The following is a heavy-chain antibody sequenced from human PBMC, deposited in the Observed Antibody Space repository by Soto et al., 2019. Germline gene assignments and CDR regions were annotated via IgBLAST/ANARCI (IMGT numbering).Heavy chain of an antibody. D-gene: IGHD3-10*01. CDR3: ARLGHPYYYNSGSSGGFDY. CDR1: GGSVSSSSYY. CDR2: VYYSGST. Sequence: PSETLSLTCTVSGGSVSSSSYYWGWVRQPPGKGLEWIGSVYYSGSTYYNPSLKSRVTISVDAAKNQFSLKLSSVTAADTAVYYCARLGHPYYYNSGSSGGFDYWGQGTLVTVSS. J-gene: IGHJ4*02. V-gene: IGHV4-39*07.